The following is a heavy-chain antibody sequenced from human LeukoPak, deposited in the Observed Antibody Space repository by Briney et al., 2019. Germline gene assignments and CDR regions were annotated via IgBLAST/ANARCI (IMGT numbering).Heavy chain of an antibody. CDR2: INHSGST. D-gene: IGHD5-12*01. J-gene: IGHJ4*02. CDR1: GGSFSGYY. Sequence: SETLSLTCAVYGGSFSGYYWSWIRQPPGKGLEWIGEINHSGSTNYNPSLKSRVTISVDTSKNQFSLKLSSVTAADTAVYYCARHEDGYALDYWGQGTLVTVSS. V-gene: IGHV4-34*01. CDR3: ARHEDGYALDY.